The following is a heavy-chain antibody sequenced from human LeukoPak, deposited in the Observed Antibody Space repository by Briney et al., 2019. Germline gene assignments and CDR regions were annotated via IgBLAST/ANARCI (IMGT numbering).Heavy chain of an antibody. J-gene: IGHJ3*02. Sequence: SETLSLTCAVSGGSITTSHWWSWLRQPPGMGLEWIGEVFHSGTTNFNPSLKSRVTISLDKSTNQFYLNLRSVTAADTAVYYCARDRDATAPAAYDALDIWGQGTLVTVSS. D-gene: IGHD2-2*01. CDR1: GGSITTSHW. CDR2: VFHSGTT. V-gene: IGHV4-4*02. CDR3: ARDRDATAPAAYDALDI.